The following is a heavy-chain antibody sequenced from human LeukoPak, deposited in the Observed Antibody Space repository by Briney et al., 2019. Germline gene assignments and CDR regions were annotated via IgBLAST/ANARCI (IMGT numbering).Heavy chain of an antibody. CDR3: AREGETITIFGVVIEYYFDY. V-gene: IGHV3-7*01. CDR1: GFTFSSYW. Sequence: GGSLRLSCAASGFTFSSYWMSWVRQAPGKGLEWVANIKQDGSEKYYVDSVKGRFTISRDNAKNSLYLQMNSLGAEDTAVYYCAREGETITIFGVVIEYYFDYWGQGTLVTVSS. J-gene: IGHJ4*02. D-gene: IGHD3-3*01. CDR2: IKQDGSEK.